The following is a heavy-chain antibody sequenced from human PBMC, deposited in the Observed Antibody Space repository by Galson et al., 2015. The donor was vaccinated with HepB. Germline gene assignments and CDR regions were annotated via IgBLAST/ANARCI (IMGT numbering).Heavy chain of an antibody. D-gene: IGHD3-3*01. J-gene: IGHJ4*02. V-gene: IGHV3-7*03. CDR2: TKPDGSER. CDR1: GFTFSNYW. Sequence: SLRLSCAASGFTFSNYWMSWVRQAPGKGLEWVANTKPDGSERSLVDSLKGRFTISRDNARNSLYLQMNSVRAEDTAVYYCARGSGYYIYWGQGILVTVSS. CDR3: ARGSGYYIY.